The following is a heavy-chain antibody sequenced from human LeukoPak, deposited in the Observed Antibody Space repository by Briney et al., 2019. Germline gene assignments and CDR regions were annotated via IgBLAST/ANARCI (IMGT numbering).Heavy chain of an antibody. V-gene: IGHV1-46*01. Sequence: GASVKVSCKASGYTFTSYYMHWVRQAPGQGLEWMGIINPSGGSTSYAQKFQGRVTMTRDTSTSTVYMELSSLRSEDTAVYYCARPAGGSGSYYYFDYWGQGTLVTVPS. D-gene: IGHD3-10*01. J-gene: IGHJ4*02. CDR2: INPSGGST. CDR1: GYTFTSYY. CDR3: ARPAGGSGSYYYFDY.